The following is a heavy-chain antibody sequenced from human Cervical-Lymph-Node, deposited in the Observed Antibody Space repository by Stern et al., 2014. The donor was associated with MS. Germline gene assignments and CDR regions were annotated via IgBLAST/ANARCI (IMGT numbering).Heavy chain of an antibody. Sequence: MQLVESGGGVVQPGRSLRLSCAASGFTFSSYGMHWVRQAPGKGLEWVAVIWYDGSNKYYADSVKGRFTISRDNSKNTLYLQMNSLRAEDTAVYYCARDFRGCTNGVCPTYYYYGMDVWGQGTTVTVSS. J-gene: IGHJ6*02. D-gene: IGHD2-8*01. CDR2: IWYDGSNK. CDR1: GFTFSSYG. V-gene: IGHV3-33*01. CDR3: ARDFRGCTNGVCPTYYYYGMDV.